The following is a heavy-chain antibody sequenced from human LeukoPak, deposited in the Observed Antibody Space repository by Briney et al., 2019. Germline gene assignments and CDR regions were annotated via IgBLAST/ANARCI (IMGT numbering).Heavy chain of an antibody. D-gene: IGHD3-3*01. Sequence: SETLSLTCIVSGGSISSSKYYWGWIRQPPGKGLEWIGGIYYSGSTYYNPSLKSRVTISVDTSKNQFSLKLSSVTAADTAVYYCARQGDTIFGVVDYWGQGTLVTVSS. CDR1: GGSISSSKYY. CDR2: IYYSGST. CDR3: ARQGDTIFGVVDY. J-gene: IGHJ4*02. V-gene: IGHV4-39*01.